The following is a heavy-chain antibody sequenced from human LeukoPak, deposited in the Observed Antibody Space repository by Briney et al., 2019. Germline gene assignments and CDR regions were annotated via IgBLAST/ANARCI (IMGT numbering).Heavy chain of an antibody. CDR2: ISSSGSTI. CDR3: ARGGLRYDFWSGYSHIDY. Sequence: PGGSLRLSCAASGFTFSDYYMSWIRQAPGKGLEWVSYISSSGSTIYYADSVKGRFTISRDNAKNSLYLQMNSLRAEDTAVYYCARGGLRYDFWSGYSHIDYWGQGTLVTVSS. J-gene: IGHJ4*02. V-gene: IGHV3-11*01. CDR1: GFTFSDYY. D-gene: IGHD3-3*01.